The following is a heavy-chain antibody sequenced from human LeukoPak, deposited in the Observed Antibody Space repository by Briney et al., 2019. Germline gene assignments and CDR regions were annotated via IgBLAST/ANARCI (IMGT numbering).Heavy chain of an antibody. CDR3: ARQDGRALYYFDY. CDR2: IYPADSDT. Sequence: GESLKISCKGSGYSFTYYWIGWVRQMSGKGLEWMGIIYPADSDTRYSPSFQGQVTISADKSTSTAYLQWSSLKASDTAMYYCARQDGRALYYFDYWGQGTLVTVSS. D-gene: IGHD5-24*01. CDR1: GYSFTYYW. J-gene: IGHJ4*02. V-gene: IGHV5-51*01.